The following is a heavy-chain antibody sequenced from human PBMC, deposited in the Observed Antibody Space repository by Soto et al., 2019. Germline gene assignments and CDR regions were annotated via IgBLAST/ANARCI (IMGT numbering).Heavy chain of an antibody. J-gene: IGHJ6*03. Sequence: GGSLRLSCAASGFTFSSDWMSWARQAPGKGLEWVANIKQDGSEKYYVDSVKGRFTISRDNAKNSLYLQMNSLRAEDTAMYYCARERGFTMVRGVRYYYYYYMDVWGRGTTVTVSS. CDR2: IKQDGSEK. D-gene: IGHD3-10*01. CDR3: ARERGFTMVRGVRYYYYYYMDV. CDR1: GFTFSSDW. V-gene: IGHV3-7*01.